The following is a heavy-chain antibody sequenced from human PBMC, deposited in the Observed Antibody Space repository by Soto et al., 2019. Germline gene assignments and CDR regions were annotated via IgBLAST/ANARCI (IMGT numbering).Heavy chain of an antibody. D-gene: IGHD3-10*01. CDR3: AKDRDSYFDY. CDR2: ISGSGGST. CDR1: GFTFSSYA. V-gene: IGHV3-23*01. Sequence: GGSLRLSCAASGFTFSSYAMSWVRQAPGKELEWVSAISGSGGSTYYADSVKGRFTISRDKSKNTLYLQMNSLRAEDTAVYYCAKDRDSYFDYWGQGTLVTVSS. J-gene: IGHJ4*02.